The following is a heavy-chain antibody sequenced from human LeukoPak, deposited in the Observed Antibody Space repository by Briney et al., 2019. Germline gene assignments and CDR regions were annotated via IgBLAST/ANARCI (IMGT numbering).Heavy chain of an antibody. CDR1: RFTFSNYW. Sequence: GGSLRLSCVASRFTFSNYWMSWVRQAPGKGLEWVSGISWNSGSIGYADSVKGRFTISRDNAKNSLYLQMNSLRAEDTALYYCAKEDSYGRHYWGQGTLVTVSS. D-gene: IGHD5-18*01. J-gene: IGHJ4*02. V-gene: IGHV3-9*01. CDR2: ISWNSGSI. CDR3: AKEDSYGRHY.